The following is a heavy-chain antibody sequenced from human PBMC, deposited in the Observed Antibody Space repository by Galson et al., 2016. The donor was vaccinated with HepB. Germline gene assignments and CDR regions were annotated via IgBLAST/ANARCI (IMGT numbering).Heavy chain of an antibody. J-gene: IGHJ6*02. CDR1: GGSVSSASHY. D-gene: IGHD2-2*02. Sequence: ESGPGLVKPSETLSLTCTVSGGSVSSASHYWSWVRQPTGKGLEWIGYISDSESTNYNPSLKGRVTISLDRSKNQFSLRLNSVIAADTAVYYCAKDEGFYNGMDFWGQGTTVTVSS. CDR2: ISDSEST. V-gene: IGHV4-61*01. CDR3: AKDEGFYNGMDF.